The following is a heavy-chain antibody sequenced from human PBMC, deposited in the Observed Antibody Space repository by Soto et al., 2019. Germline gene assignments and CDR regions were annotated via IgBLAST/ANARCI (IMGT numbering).Heavy chain of an antibody. CDR2: INHSGST. Sequence: QVQLQRWGAGLLKPSETLSLTCAVYGGSFSGYYWSWIRQPPGKGLEWIGEINHSGSTNYNPSLKRRVTISVDTSKNQFSLKLSSVAAADTAVYYCARGLYDCWSGYKHDAFDIWGQGTMVTVSS. CDR1: GGSFSGYY. D-gene: IGHD3-3*01. V-gene: IGHV4-34*01. CDR3: ARGLYDCWSGYKHDAFDI. J-gene: IGHJ3*02.